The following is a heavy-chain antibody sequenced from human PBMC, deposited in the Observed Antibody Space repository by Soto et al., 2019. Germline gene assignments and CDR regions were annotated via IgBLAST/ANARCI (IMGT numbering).Heavy chain of an antibody. V-gene: IGHV3-7*01. D-gene: IGHD6-19*01. CDR1: GFTFSDYL. CDR3: AIGHWLGK. J-gene: IGHJ4*02. CDR2: IKQDGNEK. Sequence: EVQLVDSGGALVQPGESLRLSCAASGFTFSDYLMTWVRQAPGKGLEWVATIKQDGNEKYYVVSVKGRFTISRDNAKNSLYLQLNALRAEDTADYYCAIGHWLGKWGQGTLVTVSS.